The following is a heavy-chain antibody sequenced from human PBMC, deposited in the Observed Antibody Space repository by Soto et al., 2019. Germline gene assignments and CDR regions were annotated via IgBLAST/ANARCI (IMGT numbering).Heavy chain of an antibody. J-gene: IGHJ6*02. CDR1: GYSFTTYW. D-gene: IGHD1-26*01. CDR2: IDPRDSYS. CDR3: ARHGWELLEGHWYPALDV. Sequence: GESLKISCKGSGYSFTTYWISWVRQMPGKGLEWMGRIDPRDSYSKYSPSFQGHVTISADKSTRNAYLQWSSLKASDTAVYFCARHGWELLEGHWYPALDVWGQGTTVTV. V-gene: IGHV5-10-1*01.